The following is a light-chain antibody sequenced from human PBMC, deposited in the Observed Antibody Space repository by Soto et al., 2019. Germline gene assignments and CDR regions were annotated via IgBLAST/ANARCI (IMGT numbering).Light chain of an antibody. CDR3: QHYNNWPPFT. V-gene: IGKV3-15*01. CDR1: QSVSSN. CDR2: GAS. Sequence: EIVMTQSPATLSVSPGERATLSCRASQSVSSNLAWYQQKPGQAPRLLIYGASTRATGIPARFSGSGSGTDFTLTISSLQSEDVAVYYCQHYNNWPPFTFGPGTKVDIK. J-gene: IGKJ3*01.